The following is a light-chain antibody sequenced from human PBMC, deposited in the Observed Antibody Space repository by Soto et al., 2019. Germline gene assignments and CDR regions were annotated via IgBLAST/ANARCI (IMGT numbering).Light chain of an antibody. Sequence: QSALTQPASVSGSPGQSITISCTGTNIVSWYQQHPGKAPKLMIFEANKRPSGISNRFFGSKSGNTASLAISGLQPEDEADYYCSSYTTTSNYVFGTGTKLTVL. V-gene: IGLV2-14*02. CDR3: SSYTTTSNYV. J-gene: IGLJ1*01. CDR1: NI. CDR2: EAN.